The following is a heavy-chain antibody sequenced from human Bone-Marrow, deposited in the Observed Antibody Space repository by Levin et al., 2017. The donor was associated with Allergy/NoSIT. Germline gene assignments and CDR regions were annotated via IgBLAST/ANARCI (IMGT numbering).Heavy chain of an antibody. Sequence: GGSLRLSCSASGSNFSSYWMHWVRQAPGKGLVWVSRINRDGSSTSYADSVKGRFTISRDNAKNTLYLQMNSLRAEDTSVYYCARDRVTTNWYFDLWSRGTLVTVSS. V-gene: IGHV3-74*01. CDR3: ARDRVTTNWYFDL. CDR2: INRDGSST. J-gene: IGHJ2*01. D-gene: IGHD4-17*01. CDR1: GSNFSSYW.